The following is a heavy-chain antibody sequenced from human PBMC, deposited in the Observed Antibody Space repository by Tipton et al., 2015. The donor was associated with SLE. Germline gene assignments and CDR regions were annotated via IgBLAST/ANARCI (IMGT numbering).Heavy chain of an antibody. D-gene: IGHD3-22*01. J-gene: IGHJ3*02. CDR1: GGSISSHY. CDR2: IYYSGST. V-gene: IGHV4-59*11. Sequence: TLSLTCTVSGGSISSHYWSWIRQPPGKGLEWIWYIYYSGSTNYNPPLKSRVTISVDTSKNQFSLKLNSVTAADTAVYYCASRRHYYDSSGYYWGAFDIWGQGTMVTVS. CDR3: ASRRHYYDSSGYYWGAFDI.